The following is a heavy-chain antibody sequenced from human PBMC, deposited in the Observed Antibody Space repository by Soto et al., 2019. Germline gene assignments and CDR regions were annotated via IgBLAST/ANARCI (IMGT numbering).Heavy chain of an antibody. J-gene: IGHJ3*02. CDR2: IYYSGST. CDR3: ARRSIAASPRAFDI. CDR1: GGSISSGGYY. Sequence: QVQLQESGPGLVKPSQTLSLTCTVSGGSISSGGYYWSWIRQHPGKGLEWIGYIYYSGSTYYNPSLKSRVTLSVDASKNQFSLKLISVTTADTAVYYCARRSIAASPRAFDIWGQGTMVTVS. D-gene: IGHD6-6*01. V-gene: IGHV4-31*03.